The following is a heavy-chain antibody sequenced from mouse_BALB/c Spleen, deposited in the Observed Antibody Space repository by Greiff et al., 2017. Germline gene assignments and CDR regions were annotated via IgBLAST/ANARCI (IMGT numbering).Heavy chain of an antibody. CDR2: ISEGGSYN. D-gene: IGHD2-4*01. V-gene: IGHV5-4*02. CDR3: ARELRYYYEYYFDY. Sequence: EVQLVESGGGLVKPGGSLKLSCAASGFTFSDYYMYWVRQTPEKRREGGARISEGGSYNYYPDSVKGRFTISRDNAKNNLYLQMSSFKSEETAMYYCARELRYYYEYYFDYLGQGTTLTVSS. J-gene: IGHJ2*01. CDR1: GFTFSDYY.